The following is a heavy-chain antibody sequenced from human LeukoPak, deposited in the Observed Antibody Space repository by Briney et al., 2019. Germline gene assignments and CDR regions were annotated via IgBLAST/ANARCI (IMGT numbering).Heavy chain of an antibody. V-gene: IGHV3-23*01. CDR2: ISDSKT. Sequence: GGSLRLSCVASGFTVSSDAMTWVRQAPGKGLEWVAAISDSKTYYTDSVRGRFTISRDDPKNTLFLQMNSLRAEDTAVYYCAKRRNRNTGPFGSWGRGTLVTVSP. CDR1: GFTVSSDA. D-gene: IGHD3-16*01. CDR3: AKRRNRNTGPFGS. J-gene: IGHJ5*02.